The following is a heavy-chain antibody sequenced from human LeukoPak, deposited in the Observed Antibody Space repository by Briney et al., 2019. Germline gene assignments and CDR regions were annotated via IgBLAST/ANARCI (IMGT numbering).Heavy chain of an antibody. J-gene: IGHJ4*02. D-gene: IGHD3-10*01. CDR2: IYSGGST. Sequence: GGSLRLSCAASGFTVSSNYMSWVRQVPGKGLEWVSVIYSGGSTYYADSVKGRFTISRDNSKNTLYLQMNSLRAEDTAVYYCARDGIAGRFGEYSDYWGQGTLVTVSS. CDR3: ARDGIAGRFGEYSDY. V-gene: IGHV3-66*02. CDR1: GFTVSSNY.